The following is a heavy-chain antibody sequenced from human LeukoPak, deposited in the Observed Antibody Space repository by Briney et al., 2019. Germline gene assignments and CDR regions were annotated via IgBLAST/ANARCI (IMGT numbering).Heavy chain of an antibody. D-gene: IGHD3-16*02. CDR1: GFTFSSYS. V-gene: IGHV3-48*04. CDR2: ISSSSSTI. CDR3: ARGREDDYDYVWGSYRYSLYYFDY. J-gene: IGHJ4*02. Sequence: GGSLRLSCAASGFTFSSYSMNRVRQAPGKGLEWVSYISSSSSTIYYADSVKGRFTISRDNAKNSLYLQMNSLRAEDTAVYYCARGREDDYDYVWGSYRYSLYYFDYWGQGTLVTVSS.